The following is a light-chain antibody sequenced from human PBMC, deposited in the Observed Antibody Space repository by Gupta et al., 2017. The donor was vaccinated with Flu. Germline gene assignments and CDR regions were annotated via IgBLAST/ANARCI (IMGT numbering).Light chain of an antibody. Sequence: DVVMTKHSPLLPVTPGAQASISCRCSQSLLHSNGYNYLDWYLQNPGQSPQLLIYLGSNRAAGVPDRFSGSGSGTDFTLKISRVEAEDVGVYYCMQALQTPFTFGPGTKVDIK. CDR2: LGS. V-gene: IGKV2-28*01. CDR3: MQALQTPFT. J-gene: IGKJ3*01. CDR1: QSLLHSNGYNY.